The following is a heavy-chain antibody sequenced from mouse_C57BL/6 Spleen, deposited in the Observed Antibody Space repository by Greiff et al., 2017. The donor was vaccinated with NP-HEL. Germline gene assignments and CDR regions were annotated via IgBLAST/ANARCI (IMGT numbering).Heavy chain of an antibody. CDR2: IYPGDGDT. D-gene: IGHD1-1*02. V-gene: IGHV1-82*01. CDR1: GYAFSSSW. CDR3: ARRTWFPDY. J-gene: IGHJ2*01. Sequence: QVQLQQSGPELVKPGASVKISCKASGYAFSSSWMNWVKQRPGKGLEWIGRIYPGDGDTNYNGKFKGKATLTADKSSSTAYMQLSSLTSEDSAVYFCARRTWFPDYWGQGTTLTVSS.